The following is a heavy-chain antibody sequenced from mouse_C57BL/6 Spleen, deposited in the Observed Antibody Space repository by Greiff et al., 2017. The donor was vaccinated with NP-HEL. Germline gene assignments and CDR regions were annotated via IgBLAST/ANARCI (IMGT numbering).Heavy chain of an antibody. CDR2: INPSTGGT. D-gene: IGHD4-1*01. V-gene: IGHV1-42*01. CDR1: GYSFTGYY. J-gene: IGHJ1*03. Sequence: EVQLQQSGPELVKPGASVKISCKASGYSFTGYYMNWVKQSPEKSLEWIGEINPSTGGTTYNQKFKAKATLTVDKSSSTAYMQLKSLTSEDSAVYYCARTGFYWYFDVWGTRTTVTVSS. CDR3: ARTGFYWYFDV.